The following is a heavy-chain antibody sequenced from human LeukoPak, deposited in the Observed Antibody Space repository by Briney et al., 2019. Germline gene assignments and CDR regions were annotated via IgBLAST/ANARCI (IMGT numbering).Heavy chain of an antibody. CDR1: GYTFTGDY. Sequence: ASVKVSCKASGYTFTGDYIHWVRQAPGQGLEWMGRINPNNGGTNYAQKFQGRVTMTRDTSISTAYMDLSGLRSDDTAVYYCASHTSSYLWGQGTLVTVSS. V-gene: IGHV1-2*06. CDR3: ASHTSSYL. CDR2: INPNNGGT. J-gene: IGHJ4*02. D-gene: IGHD2-2*01.